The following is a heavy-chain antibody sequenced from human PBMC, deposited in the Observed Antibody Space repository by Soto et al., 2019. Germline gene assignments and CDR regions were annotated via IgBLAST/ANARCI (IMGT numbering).Heavy chain of an antibody. CDR2: ISSSSSYI. CDR3: ARDLSIAAAGTDYYYYYGMDV. J-gene: IGHJ6*02. Sequence: GALRLSCAASGFTFSSYSMNWVRQAPGKGLEWVSSISSSSSYIYYADSVKGRSTISRDNAKNSLYLQMNSLRAEDTAVYYCARDLSIAAAGTDYYYYYGMDVWGQGTTVTVSS. D-gene: IGHD6-13*01. V-gene: IGHV3-21*01. CDR1: GFTFSSYS.